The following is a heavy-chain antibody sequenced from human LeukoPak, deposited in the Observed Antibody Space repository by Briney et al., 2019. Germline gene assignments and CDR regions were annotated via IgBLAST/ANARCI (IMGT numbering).Heavy chain of an antibody. Sequence: SQTLSLTCTVSGGSISSGDYYWSWIRQPPGKGLEWIGYINYSGSTYYNPSLKSRVTISVDTSKNQFSLKLSSVTAADTAVYYCASHFYGSGSWAFDYWGQGTLVTVSS. CDR3: ASHFYGSGSWAFDY. CDR2: INYSGST. D-gene: IGHD3-10*01. CDR1: GGSISSGDYY. V-gene: IGHV4-30-4*01. J-gene: IGHJ4*02.